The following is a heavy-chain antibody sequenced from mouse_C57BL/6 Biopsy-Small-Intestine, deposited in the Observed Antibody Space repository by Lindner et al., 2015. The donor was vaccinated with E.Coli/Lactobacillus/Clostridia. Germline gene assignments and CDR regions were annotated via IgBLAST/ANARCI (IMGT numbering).Heavy chain of an antibody. CDR1: GFNIKDYY. CDR2: IDPEDGDT. V-gene: IGHV14-1*01. CDR3: TCYYGSSYGAMDY. J-gene: IGHJ4*01. D-gene: IGHD1-1*01. Sequence: VQLQESGAELVRPGASVKLSCTASGFNIKDYYMHWVKQRPEQGLEWIGRIDPEDGDTEYAPKFQGKATMTADTSSNTAYLQLSSLTSEDTAVYYCTCYYGSSYGAMDYWGQGTSVTVSS.